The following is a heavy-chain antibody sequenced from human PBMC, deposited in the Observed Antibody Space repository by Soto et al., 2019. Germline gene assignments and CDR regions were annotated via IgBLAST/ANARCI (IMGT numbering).Heavy chain of an antibody. CDR1: GYTFTSYY. V-gene: IGHV1-46*01. D-gene: IGHD2-8*01. J-gene: IGHJ6*02. CDR3: ARESGAYCTNGVCDAGWVYYYYYGMDV. CDR2: INPSGGST. Sequence: GASVKVSCKASGYTFTSYYMHWVRQAPGQGLEWMGIINPSGGSTSYAQKFQGRVTMTRDTSTSTVYMELSSLRSEDTAVYYCARESGAYCTNGVCDAGWVYYYYYGMDVWGQGTTVTVSS.